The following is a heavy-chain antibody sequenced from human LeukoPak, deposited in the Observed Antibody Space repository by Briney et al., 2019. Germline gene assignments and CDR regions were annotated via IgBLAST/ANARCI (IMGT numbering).Heavy chain of an antibody. CDR3: ARDDYGDYTRGYNWFDP. D-gene: IGHD4-17*01. CDR2: TYYRSKWYN. CDR1: GDSVSSNSAA. Sequence: SQTLSLTCAISGDSVSSNSAAWNWIRQSPSRSLEWLGRTYYRSKWYNDYAVSVKSRITINPDTSKNQFSLQLNSVTPEDTAVYYCARDDYGDYTRGYNWFDPWGQGTLVTVSS. J-gene: IGHJ5*02. V-gene: IGHV6-1*01.